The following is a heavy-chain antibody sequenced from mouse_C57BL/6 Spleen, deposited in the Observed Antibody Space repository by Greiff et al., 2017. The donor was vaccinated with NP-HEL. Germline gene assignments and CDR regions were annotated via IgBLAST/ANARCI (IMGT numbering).Heavy chain of an antibody. CDR2: FYPGSGSI. D-gene: IGHD2-4*01. CDR1: GYTFTEYT. J-gene: IGHJ4*01. Sequence: QVQLQQSGAELVKPGASVKLSCKASGYTFTEYTIHWVKQRSGQGLEWIGWFYPGSGSIKYNEKFKDKATLTADNSSSTVYMELSRFTSEDSAVYFCARHGFYYEYDERNYYAMDYWGQGTSVTVSS. V-gene: IGHV1-62-2*01. CDR3: ARHGFYYEYDERNYYAMDY.